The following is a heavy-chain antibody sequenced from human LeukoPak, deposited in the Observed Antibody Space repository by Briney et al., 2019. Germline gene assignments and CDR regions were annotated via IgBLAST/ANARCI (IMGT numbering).Heavy chain of an antibody. D-gene: IGHD5-18*01. J-gene: IGHJ3*02. CDR1: GYTFTSYD. V-gene: IGHV1-8*01. Sequence: ASVKVSCKASGYTFTSYDINWVRQATGQWLEWMGWMNPNSGNTGYAQKFQGRVTMTRNTSISTAYMELSSLRSEDTAVYYCASGKVQDTAMVYDAFDIWGQGTMVTVSS. CDR2: MNPNSGNT. CDR3: ASGKVQDTAMVYDAFDI.